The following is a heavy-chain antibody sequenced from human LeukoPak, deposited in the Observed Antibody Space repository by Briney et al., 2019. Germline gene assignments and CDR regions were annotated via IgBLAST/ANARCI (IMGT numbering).Heavy chain of an antibody. CDR3: GRGAKMSVFFFELSSYYYGMDF. D-gene: IGHD3/OR15-3a*01. CDR1: GGSISSYY. J-gene: IGHJ6*04. Sequence: SETLSLTCTVSGGSISSYYWSWIRQPAGKGLEWIGRIYTSGSTNYNPSLKSRVTMSVDTSKNQFSLKLSSVTAADTAVYYCGRGAKMSVFFFELSSYYYGMDFGGKGTTVTVSS. CDR2: IYTSGST. V-gene: IGHV4-4*07.